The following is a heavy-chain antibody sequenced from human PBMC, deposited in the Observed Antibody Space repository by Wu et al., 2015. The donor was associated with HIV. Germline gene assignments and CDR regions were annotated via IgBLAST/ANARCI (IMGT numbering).Heavy chain of an antibody. D-gene: IGHD6-19*01. J-gene: IGHJ4*02. CDR2: INPSGGST. CDR3: ARKPRAVAGYDY. CDR1: GGTFSSYA. Sequence: QVQLVQSGAEVKKPGSSVKVSCKASGGTFSSYAISWVRQAPGQGLEWMGIINPSGGSTSYAQKFQGRVTMTRDTSTSTVYMELSSLRSEDTAVYYCARKPRAVAGYDYWGQGTLVTVSS. V-gene: IGHV1-46*01.